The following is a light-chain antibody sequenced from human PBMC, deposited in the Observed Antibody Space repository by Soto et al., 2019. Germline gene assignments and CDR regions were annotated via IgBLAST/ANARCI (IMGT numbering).Light chain of an antibody. CDR1: QSVSSSY. J-gene: IGKJ1*01. CDR3: QQYGSSPIT. V-gene: IGKV3-20*01. CDR2: DAS. Sequence: EIVLTQSPGTLSLSPGERATLSCRASQSVSSSYLAWYQQKPDQAPRLLIYDASNRATGIPDRFSGSGSGTDFTLTISRLQPEDFAIYYCQQYGSSPITFGQGTKVDIK.